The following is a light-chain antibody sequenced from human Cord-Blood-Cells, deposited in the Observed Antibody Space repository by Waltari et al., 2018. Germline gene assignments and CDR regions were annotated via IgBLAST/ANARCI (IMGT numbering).Light chain of an antibody. CDR1: SSNIGNNA. CDR3: AAWDDSLNGYV. J-gene: IGLJ1*01. V-gene: IGLV1-36*01. Sequence: QSVLTQPPSVSEAPRQRVTISCSGSSSNIGNNAVNWYQQLPGKAPKLLIVCDDLLPSGVSDRLSGSKSGTSASLAISGLQSEDEADYYCAAWDDSLNGYVFGTGTKVTVL. CDR2: CDD.